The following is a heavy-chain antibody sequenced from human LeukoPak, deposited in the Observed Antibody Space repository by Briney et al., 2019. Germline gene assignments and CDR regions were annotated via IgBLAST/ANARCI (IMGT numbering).Heavy chain of an antibody. V-gene: IGHV1-18*04. J-gene: IGHJ4*02. CDR3: ARVSLWSRSYYYFDY. D-gene: IGHD1-26*01. CDR1: GYTFTSYG. Sequence: ASVKVSCKASGYTFTSYGISWVRQAPGQGLEWMGWISAYNGNTNYAQKLQGRVTMTTDTSTSTAYVELRSLRSDDTAVYYCARVSLWSRSYYYFDYWGQGTLVTVSS. CDR2: ISAYNGNT.